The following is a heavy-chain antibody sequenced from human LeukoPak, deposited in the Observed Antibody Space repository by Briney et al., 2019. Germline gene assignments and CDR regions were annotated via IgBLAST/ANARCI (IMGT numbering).Heavy chain of an antibody. CDR2: IYHSGST. J-gene: IGHJ5*02. V-gene: IGHV4-38-2*02. Sequence: PSETLSLTCTVSGYSISSGYYWGWIRQPPGKGLEWIGSIYHSGSTYYNPSLKSRVTISVDTSKNQFSLKLSSVTAADTAVYYCARAYYYDSSGYYYGVNWFDPWGQGTLVTVSS. CDR3: ARAYYYDSSGYYYGVNWFDP. CDR1: GYSISSGYY. D-gene: IGHD3-22*01.